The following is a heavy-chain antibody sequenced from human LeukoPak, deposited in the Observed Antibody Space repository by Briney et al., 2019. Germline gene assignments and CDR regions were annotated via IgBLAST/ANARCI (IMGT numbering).Heavy chain of an antibody. D-gene: IGHD6-6*01. CDR2: IRSDTGT. J-gene: IGHJ4*02. Sequence: GGSLRLSCAASGLSVSHKYMTWVRQAPGKGLQWVSMIRSDTGTDYADSVKGRFTISRDSSNNTLFLQMNSLRAEDTAVYYCAKDGSYSSSRPVGMDYWGQGTLVTVSS. V-gene: IGHV3-66*01. CDR3: AKDGSYSSSRPVGMDY. CDR1: GLSVSHKY.